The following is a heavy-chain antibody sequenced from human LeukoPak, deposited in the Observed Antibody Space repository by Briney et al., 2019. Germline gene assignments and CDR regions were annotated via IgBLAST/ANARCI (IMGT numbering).Heavy chain of an antibody. CDR1: GASFTGYY. V-gene: IGHV4-34*01. D-gene: IGHD1-26*01. CDR2: MNQRGSM. J-gene: IGHJ3*02. CDR3: ARGLEWELLLYAFDI. Sequence: SETLSLTCDVYGASFTGYYWSWIRQSPGKGLEWIGEMNQRGSMNYNPSLKSRVTISVDTSKNQFSLKLSSVTAADTAVYYCARGLEWELLLYAFDIWGQGTMVTVSS.